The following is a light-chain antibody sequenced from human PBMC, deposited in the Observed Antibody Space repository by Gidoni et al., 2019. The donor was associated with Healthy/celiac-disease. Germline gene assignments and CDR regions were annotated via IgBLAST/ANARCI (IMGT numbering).Light chain of an antibody. Sequence: IVLTQSPGTLSLSPGERATLSCRASQSVSSSYLAWYQPKPGQAPRLLIYGASSRATGIPDRFSGSGSGTDFTLTISRLEPEDFAVYYCQQYGSSAITFGQGTRLEIK. V-gene: IGKV3-20*01. CDR2: GAS. J-gene: IGKJ5*01. CDR3: QQYGSSAIT. CDR1: QSVSSSY.